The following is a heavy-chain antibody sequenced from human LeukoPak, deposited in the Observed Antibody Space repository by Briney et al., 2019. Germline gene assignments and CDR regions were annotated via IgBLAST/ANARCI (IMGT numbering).Heavy chain of an antibody. D-gene: IGHD1-26*01. J-gene: IGHJ4*02. Sequence: GGSLRLSCATSGFMFSNYGIHWFRQGPGKGLEWVAFIRYDGSNKYYADSVKGRFTISRDNSKNTLYLQMNSLRAEDTAVYYCAKEGDGGSYPGYWGQGTLVTVSS. CDR2: IRYDGSNK. CDR3: AKEGDGGSYPGY. V-gene: IGHV3-30*02. CDR1: GFMFSNYG.